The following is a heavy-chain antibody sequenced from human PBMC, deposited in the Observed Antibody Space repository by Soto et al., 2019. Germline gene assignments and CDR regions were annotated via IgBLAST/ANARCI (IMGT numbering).Heavy chain of an antibody. Sequence: EVQLVESGGGLVQPGGSLRLSCVASGLTFSSSWMYWVRQTPGKGLVWVSRISPDGSSKSYADSVKGRFTLSRDNAKNTLYLPMDSLGVEDTAVYYCVRGRPVDYWGQGTLVTVSS. CDR2: ISPDGSSK. CDR3: VRGRPVDY. V-gene: IGHV3-74*01. CDR1: GLTFSSSW. J-gene: IGHJ4*02.